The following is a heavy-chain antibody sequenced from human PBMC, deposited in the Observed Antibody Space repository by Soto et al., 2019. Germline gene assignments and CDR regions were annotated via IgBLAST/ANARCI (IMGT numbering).Heavy chain of an antibody. D-gene: IGHD2-2*03. CDR1: GGSISSGGYS. CDR2: ISHGGST. CDR3: ARINGYCTTTSCYGMDV. Sequence: SETLSLTCAVSGGSISSGGYSWTWIRQPPGGGLEWIGYISHGGSTYYNPSLKSRVTISVDRSKNQFSLKLNSVTAADTAVYCCARINGYCTTTSCYGMDVWGQGTTVTVSS. V-gene: IGHV4-30-2*01. J-gene: IGHJ6*02.